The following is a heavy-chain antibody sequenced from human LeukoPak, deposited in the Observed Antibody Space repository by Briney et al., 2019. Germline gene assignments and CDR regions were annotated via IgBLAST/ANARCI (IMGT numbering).Heavy chain of an antibody. CDR2: ISSSSSTI. D-gene: IGHD1-26*01. V-gene: IGHV3-48*01. Sequence: GGSLRLSCAASGFTFSSYNMNWVRQAPGKGLEWVSYISSSSSTIYYADSVKGRFTISRDNAKNSLYLQMNSLRAEDTAAYYCARSGSYRLDYWGQGTLVTVSS. CDR3: ARSGSYRLDY. J-gene: IGHJ4*02. CDR1: GFTFSSYN.